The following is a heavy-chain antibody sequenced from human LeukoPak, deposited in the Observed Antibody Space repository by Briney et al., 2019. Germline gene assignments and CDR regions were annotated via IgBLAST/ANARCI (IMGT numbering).Heavy chain of an antibody. CDR3: GMSGDRVPLQDDVFDV. CDR2: IYPGDSGP. Sequence: GESLKISCKVSGYSFTSYCIGWVRQMPGKGLEWIGIIYPGDSGPTDGPSFQGQVTIAVDKSISTAYLQWSSLQASDTAMYYCGMSGDRVPLQDDVFDVWGQGTMVTVST. D-gene: IGHD1-26*01. J-gene: IGHJ3*01. V-gene: IGHV5-51*01. CDR1: GYSFTSYC.